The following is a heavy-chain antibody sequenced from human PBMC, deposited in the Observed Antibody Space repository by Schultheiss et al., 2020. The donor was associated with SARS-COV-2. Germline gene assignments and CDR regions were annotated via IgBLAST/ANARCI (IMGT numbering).Heavy chain of an antibody. CDR1: GGSFSGYY. Sequence: GSLRLSCAVYGGSFSGYYWSWIRQHPGKGLEWIGYIYYSGSTYYNPSLKSRVTISVDTSKNQFSLKLSSVTAADTAVYYCARGANYGDHPWWYWGQGTLVTVSS. V-gene: IGHV4-34*01. D-gene: IGHD4-17*01. J-gene: IGHJ4*02. CDR2: IYYSGST. CDR3: ARGANYGDHPWWY.